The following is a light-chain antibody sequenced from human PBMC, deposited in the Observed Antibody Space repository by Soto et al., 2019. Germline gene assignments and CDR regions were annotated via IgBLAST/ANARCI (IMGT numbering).Light chain of an antibody. V-gene: IGKV3-20*01. CDR3: QQYGGSPIT. CDR2: GAS. CDR1: QSVSSSY. J-gene: IGKJ5*01. Sequence: EIVLTQSPGTLSLSPGERATLSCRASQSVSSSYLAWYQQKPGQAPRLLIYGASSRATGIPERFSGSGSGTDFPLTVSRLEPEDFAVYYCQQYGGSPITFGQGTRLEI.